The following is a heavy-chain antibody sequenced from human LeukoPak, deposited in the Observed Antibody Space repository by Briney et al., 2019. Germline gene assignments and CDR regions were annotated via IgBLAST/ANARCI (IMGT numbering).Heavy chain of an antibody. CDR2: ISDSADST. D-gene: IGHD3-10*01. CDR1: GLTFSSYG. V-gene: IGHV3-23*01. CDR3: AKVGYYRGSGSYYKSPLDY. Sequence: TGGSLRLSCAASGLTFSSYGMSWVRQAPGKGLQWVSVISDSADSTYYADSVKGRFTISRDNSKNTLYLQMNSLRAEDTAVYYCAKVGYYRGSGSYYKSPLDYWGQGTLVTVSS. J-gene: IGHJ4*02.